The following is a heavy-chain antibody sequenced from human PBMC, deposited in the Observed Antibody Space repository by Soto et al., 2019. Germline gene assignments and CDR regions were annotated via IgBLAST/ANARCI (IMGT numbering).Heavy chain of an antibody. Sequence: GASVKVSCKASGYTFTGYYMHWVRQAPGQGLEWMGWINPNSGGTNYAQKFQGWVTMTRDTSISTAYMELSRLRSDDTAVYYCARGGSLWFGELSAYSYGMDFWGQGTMVTVSS. J-gene: IGHJ6*02. CDR3: ARGGSLWFGELSAYSYGMDF. V-gene: IGHV1-2*04. D-gene: IGHD3-10*01. CDR2: INPNSGGT. CDR1: GYTFTGYY.